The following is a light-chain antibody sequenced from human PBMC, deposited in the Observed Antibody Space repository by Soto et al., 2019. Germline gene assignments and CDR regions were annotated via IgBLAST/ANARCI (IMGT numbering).Light chain of an antibody. CDR1: SSGVGGYNY. J-gene: IGLJ1*01. Sequence: QSAMTQPASVSGSPGQSITISCTGTSSGVGGYNYVSWYQQHPGKAPKLMIYEVNNRPSGVSNRFSGSKSGSTASLTISGLQAQDEADYYCSSYTSSSTLGVFGTGTKVTVL. CDR3: SSYTSSSTLGV. V-gene: IGLV2-14*01. CDR2: EVN.